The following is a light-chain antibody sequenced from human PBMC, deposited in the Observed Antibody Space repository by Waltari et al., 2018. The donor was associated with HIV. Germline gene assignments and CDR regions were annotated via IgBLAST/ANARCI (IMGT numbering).Light chain of an antibody. CDR2: DVS. CDR1: TSAVGRFYY. CDR3: CSYAGSYTYV. Sequence: QSALTQPRSVSESPRHSVTLSCHGTTSAVGRFYYFPWYQQHPGKAPKRMIYDVSKRPSGVPDRFSGSKSGNTASLTISGLQAEDEADYYCCSYAGSYTYVFGTGTKVTVL. J-gene: IGLJ1*01. V-gene: IGLV2-11*01.